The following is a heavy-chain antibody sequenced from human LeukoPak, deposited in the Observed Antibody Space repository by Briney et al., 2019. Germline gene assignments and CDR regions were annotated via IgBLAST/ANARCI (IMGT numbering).Heavy chain of an antibody. D-gene: IGHD1-26*01. CDR2: MNPNSGNT. CDR3: ARDLLRQTTTDY. J-gene: IGHJ4*02. Sequence: ASVKVSCKASGYTFTSYDINWVRQATGQGLEWMGWMNPNSGNTGYAQKFQGRVTMTRNTSISTAYMELSSLRSEDTAVYYCARDLLRQTTTDYWGQGTLVTVSS. V-gene: IGHV1-8*01. CDR1: GYTFTSYD.